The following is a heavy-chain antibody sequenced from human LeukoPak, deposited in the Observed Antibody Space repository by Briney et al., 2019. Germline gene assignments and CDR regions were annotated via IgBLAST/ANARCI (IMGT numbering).Heavy chain of an antibody. Sequence: GGSLRLSCAASEFTFSSYAMNWVRQAPGKGLEWVSAISGNGRSTYYEDSVKGRFTISRDNSKNTLYLQMNSLRAEDTAVYYCVKELYSDNGGYNDAFDIWGQGTTVTVSP. CDR1: EFTFSSYA. J-gene: IGHJ3*02. CDR2: ISGNGRST. V-gene: IGHV3-23*01. CDR3: VKELYSDNGGYNDAFDI. D-gene: IGHD3-22*01.